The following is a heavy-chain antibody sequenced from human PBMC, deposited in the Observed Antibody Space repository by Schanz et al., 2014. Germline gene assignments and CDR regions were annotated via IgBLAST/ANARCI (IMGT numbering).Heavy chain of an antibody. J-gene: IGHJ2*01. CDR3: ARNRGSGGQNWYFDL. D-gene: IGHD1-26*01. Sequence: VQLVESGGGVVQPGRSLRLSCAASGFMFSSYGMHWVRQIPGKGLEWISFINTGSNYINYADSVKGRFTISRDNTKNSLFLQLNSLRADDTAVYYCARNRGSGGQNWYFDLWGRGTLVTVSS. CDR1: GFMFSSYG. V-gene: IGHV3-21*04. CDR2: INTGSNYI.